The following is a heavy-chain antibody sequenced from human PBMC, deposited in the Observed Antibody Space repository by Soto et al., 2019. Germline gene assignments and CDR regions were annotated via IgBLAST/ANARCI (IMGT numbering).Heavy chain of an antibody. V-gene: IGHV3-33*01. D-gene: IGHD6-6*01. CDR2: IWYDGSNK. Sequence: GGSLRLSCAASGFTFSSYGMHWVRQAPGKGLEWVAVIWYDGSNKYYADSVKGRFTISRDNSKNTLYLQMNSLRAEDTAVYYCARDAAPIYSSSSVLYYYMDVWGKGTTVTVSS. J-gene: IGHJ6*03. CDR1: GFTFSSYG. CDR3: ARDAAPIYSSSSVLYYYMDV.